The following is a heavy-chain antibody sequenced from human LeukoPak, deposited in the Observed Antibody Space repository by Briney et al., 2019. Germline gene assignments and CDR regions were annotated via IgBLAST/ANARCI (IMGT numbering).Heavy chain of an antibody. J-gene: IGHJ4*02. Sequence: GGSLRLSCAASGFTFDDHGMSWVRQAPGKGLEWVSYISSSGSTIYYADSVKGRFTISRDNAKNSLYLQMNSLRAEDTAVYYCARAGSVLRYFDWLSPFDYWGQGTLVTVSS. CDR2: ISSSGSTI. CDR3: ARAGSVLRYFDWLSPFDY. CDR1: GFTFDDHG. V-gene: IGHV3-48*03. D-gene: IGHD3-9*01.